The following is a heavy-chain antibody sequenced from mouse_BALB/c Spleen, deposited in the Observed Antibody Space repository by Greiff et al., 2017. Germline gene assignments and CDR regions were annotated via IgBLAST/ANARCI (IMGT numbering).Heavy chain of an antibody. CDR2: INPSSGYT. CDR3: ARSHYYGSYAMDY. D-gene: IGHD1-2*01. J-gene: IGHJ4*01. V-gene: IGHV1-4*01. Sequence: QVQLQQSGAELARPGASVKMSCKASGYTFTSYTMHWVKQRPGQGLEWIGYINPSSGYTNYNQKFKDKATLTADKSSSTAYMQLSSLTSEDSAVYYCARSHYYGSYAMDYWGQGTSVTVSS. CDR1: GYTFTSYT.